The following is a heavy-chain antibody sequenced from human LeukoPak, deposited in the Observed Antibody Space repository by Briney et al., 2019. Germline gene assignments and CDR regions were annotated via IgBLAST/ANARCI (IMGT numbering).Heavy chain of an antibody. D-gene: IGHD3-22*01. J-gene: IGHJ3*02. CDR1: GGSFSGYY. Sequence: KASETLSLTCAVYGGSFSGYYWSWIRQPPGKGLEWIGYIYYSGSTNYNPSLKSRVTISVDTSKNQFSLKLSSVTAADTAVYYCARRGRFYYDSSGYYLDAFDIWGQGTMVTVSS. CDR3: ARRGRFYYDSSGYYLDAFDI. V-gene: IGHV4-59*01. CDR2: IYYSGST.